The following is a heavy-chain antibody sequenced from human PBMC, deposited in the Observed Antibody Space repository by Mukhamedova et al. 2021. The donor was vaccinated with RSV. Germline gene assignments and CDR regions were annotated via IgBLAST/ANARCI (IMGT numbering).Heavy chain of an antibody. Sequence: VRQAPGKGLMWVSRIDNYGSDATYADSVKGRFTISRDNAKNTLYLQINSLRGDDTAVYYCARDKPHNQFDPWGQGTLVTVSS. CDR3: ARDKPHNQFDP. CDR2: IDNYGSDA. J-gene: IGHJ5*02. V-gene: IGHV3-74*01.